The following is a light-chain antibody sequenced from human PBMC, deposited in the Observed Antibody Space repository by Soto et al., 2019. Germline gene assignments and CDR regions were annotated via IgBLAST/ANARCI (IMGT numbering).Light chain of an antibody. V-gene: IGLV2-23*03. CDR3: CSDAGSSTV. J-gene: IGLJ1*01. CDR2: DGS. CDR1: SSDVGSYNL. Sequence: QSALTQPASVSGSPGQSITISCTGTSSDVGSYNLVSWYQQHPGKAPKLMIYDGSKRPSGVANRFSGSKSGNTASLTISGLQAEDEAYYYCCSDAGSSTVFGTGTKVTVL.